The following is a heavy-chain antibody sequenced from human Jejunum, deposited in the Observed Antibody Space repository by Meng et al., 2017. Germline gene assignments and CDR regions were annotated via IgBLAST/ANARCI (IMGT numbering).Heavy chain of an antibody. CDR3: ASPGYSSGWYRWYAFDF. V-gene: IGHV4-34*01. CDR2: INHSGST. CDR1: AWSFRGYY. D-gene: IGHD6-19*01. Sequence: VALHRVGGGLCLLSSGLCLPGAGSAWSFRGYYWSWICRPPGKGLEWIDEINHSGSTNYNPSLKSLVTIAVATSEHQFTLKLSSVTAADTPVYYCASPGYSSGWYRWYAFDFWGQGTMVTVSS. J-gene: IGHJ3*01.